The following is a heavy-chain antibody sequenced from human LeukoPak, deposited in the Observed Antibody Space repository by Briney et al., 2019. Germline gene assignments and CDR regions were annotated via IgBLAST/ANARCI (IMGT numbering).Heavy chain of an antibody. D-gene: IGHD1-26*01. CDR2: INAGNGHT. CDR1: GYTFSNYA. V-gene: IGHV1-3*01. CDR3: ARDSGSGNNDY. Sequence: ASVKVSCKASGYTFSNYAIHWVRQAPGQRFEWMGWINAGNGHTKYSQNFQGRVTITRDSSASTAYMELSSLRSEDAAVYYCARDSGSGNNDYWGQGTLVTVSS. J-gene: IGHJ4*02.